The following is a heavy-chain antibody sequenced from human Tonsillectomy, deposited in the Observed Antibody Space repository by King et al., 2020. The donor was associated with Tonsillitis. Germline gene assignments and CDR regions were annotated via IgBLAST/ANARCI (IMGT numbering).Heavy chain of an antibody. Sequence: QLVQSGAEVKKPGSSVKVSCKASGGTFSSYAISWVRQAPGQGLEWMGGIIPNFGTANYAQKFQGRVTITADESTSTAYMELSSLRSEDTAVYYCARMPYYDSSGYYPYYFAYWGQGTLVTVSS. D-gene: IGHD3-22*01. CDR1: GGTFSSYA. V-gene: IGHV1-69*01. CDR3: ARMPYYDSSGYYPYYFAY. CDR2: IIPNFGTA. J-gene: IGHJ4*02.